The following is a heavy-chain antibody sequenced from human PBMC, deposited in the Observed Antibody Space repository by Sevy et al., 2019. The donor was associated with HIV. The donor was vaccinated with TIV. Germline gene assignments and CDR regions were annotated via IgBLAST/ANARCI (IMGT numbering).Heavy chain of an antibody. D-gene: IGHD3-16*01. CDR2: FKSKSDGGTT. V-gene: IGHV3-15*01. CDR1: GFTFSNVW. J-gene: IGHJ1*01. Sequence: GGSLRLSCAASGFTFSNVWMTWVRQAPGKGLEWVAHFKSKSDGGTTDYAAPVKGRFTISRDDSKNTLSLQMNSLKTEDTGVYYCATGGSLFENWGQGTLVTVSS. CDR3: ATGGSLFEN.